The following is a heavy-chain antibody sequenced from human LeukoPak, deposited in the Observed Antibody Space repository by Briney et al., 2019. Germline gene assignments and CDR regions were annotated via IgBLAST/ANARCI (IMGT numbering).Heavy chain of an antibody. CDR3: ARTGYSSSSTSFDY. Sequence: SETLSLTCTVSGGPISSSSYYWGWIRQPPGKGLEWIGSIYYSGSTYYNPSLNSRVIISVDTSKNQFSLKLSSVTAADTAVYYCARTGYSSSSTSFDYWGQGTLVTVSS. D-gene: IGHD6-6*01. CDR2: IYYSGST. V-gene: IGHV4-39*07. J-gene: IGHJ4*02. CDR1: GGPISSSSYY.